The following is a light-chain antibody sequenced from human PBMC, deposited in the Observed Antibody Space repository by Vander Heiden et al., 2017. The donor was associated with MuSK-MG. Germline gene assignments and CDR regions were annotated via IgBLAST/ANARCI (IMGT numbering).Light chain of an antibody. CDR3: QQDKDWRT. CDR1: QSFTSN. CDR2: GAS. Sequence: EIGMTQSPATLSVAPGKRATLSGRARQSFTSNLAWYRKKPGQAPRLLIYGASTSANGIPDRFSGSGSGREFTRTISSRQPEDFAVFYGQQDKDWRTFGQGTKVEIK. J-gene: IGKJ1*01. V-gene: IGKV3-15*01.